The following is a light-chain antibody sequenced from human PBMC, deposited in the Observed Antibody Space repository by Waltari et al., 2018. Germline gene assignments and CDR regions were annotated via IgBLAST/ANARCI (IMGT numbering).Light chain of an antibody. V-gene: IGKV3-20*01. Sequence: DIVLTQSPGTLSLSTGERATLSCRASENIRSFLAWYQQKPGQAPRLLIYDTSTRATGIPDRFSGSWSGTDFSLTISRLEPEDFAVYYCQKYGTLPATFGQGTKVEIK. CDR2: DTS. J-gene: IGKJ1*01. CDR1: ENIRSF. CDR3: QKYGTLPAT.